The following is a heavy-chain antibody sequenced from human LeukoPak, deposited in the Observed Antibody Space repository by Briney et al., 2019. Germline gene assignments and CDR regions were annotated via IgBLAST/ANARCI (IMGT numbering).Heavy chain of an antibody. D-gene: IGHD1-1*01. CDR2: IYYSGST. Sequence: PSETLSLTCTVSGGSISSYYWSWIRQPPGKGLEWIGYIYYSGSTNYNPSLKSRVTISVDTSKNQFSLKLSSVTAADTAVYYCARLRRTLDADYWGQGTLVTVSS. CDR3: ARLRRTLDADY. V-gene: IGHV4-59*08. CDR1: GGSISSYY. J-gene: IGHJ4*02.